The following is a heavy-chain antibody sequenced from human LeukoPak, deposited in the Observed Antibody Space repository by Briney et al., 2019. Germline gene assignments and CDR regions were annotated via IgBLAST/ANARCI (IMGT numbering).Heavy chain of an antibody. Sequence: PSETLSLTCTVSGGSISSSNYYWGWIRQPPGKGLEWIGTIYHSGSTYYNPSLKSRISISVVTSKNQFSLKLRSVTAADTAVYYCARPTSKLGSFDYWGQGTLVTVSS. D-gene: IGHD2/OR15-2a*01. V-gene: IGHV4-39*01. CDR3: ARPTSKLGSFDY. CDR2: IYHSGST. CDR1: GGSISSSNYY. J-gene: IGHJ4*02.